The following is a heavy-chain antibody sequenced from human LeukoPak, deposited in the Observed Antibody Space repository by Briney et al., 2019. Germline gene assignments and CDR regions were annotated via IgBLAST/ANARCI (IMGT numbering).Heavy chain of an antibody. CDR2: ISGSGGST. CDR1: GFTFSSYA. D-gene: IGHD3-10*01. Sequence: GGSLRLSCAASGFTFSSYAMSWVRQAPGKGRERVSTISGSGGSTYYADSVKGRFTISRDNSKNTLYLQMNSLRAEDTAVYYCAKLISGEFDYWGQGTLVTVSS. CDR3: AKLISGEFDY. J-gene: IGHJ4*02. V-gene: IGHV3-23*01.